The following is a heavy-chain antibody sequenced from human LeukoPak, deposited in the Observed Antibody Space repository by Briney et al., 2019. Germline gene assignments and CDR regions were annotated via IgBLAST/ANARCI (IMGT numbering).Heavy chain of an antibody. J-gene: IGHJ5*02. CDR2: ISYDGSNK. CDR1: GFTFSSYA. Sequence: GGSLRLSCAASGFTFSSYAMPWVRQAPGKGLEWVAVISYDGSNKYYADSVKGRFTISRDNSKNTLYLQMNSLRAEDTAVYYCARDERGWFDPWGQGTLVTVSS. V-gene: IGHV3-30*04. D-gene: IGHD3-10*01. CDR3: ARDERGWFDP.